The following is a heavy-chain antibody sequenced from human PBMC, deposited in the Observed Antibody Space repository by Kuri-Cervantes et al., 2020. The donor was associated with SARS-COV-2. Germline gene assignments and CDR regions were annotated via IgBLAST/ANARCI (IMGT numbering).Heavy chain of an antibody. J-gene: IGHJ6*02. V-gene: IGHV5-10-1*01. CDR2: IDPSDSYT. D-gene: IGHD6-6*01. CDR1: GYSFTSYW. Sequence: GESLKISCKGSGYSFTSYWISWVRQMPGKGLEWMGRIDPSDSYTNYSPSFQGHVTISADKSISTAYLQWSSLKASDTAMYYCARLETAARPPYYYGMDVWGQGTTVTVSS. CDR3: ARLETAARPPYYYGMDV.